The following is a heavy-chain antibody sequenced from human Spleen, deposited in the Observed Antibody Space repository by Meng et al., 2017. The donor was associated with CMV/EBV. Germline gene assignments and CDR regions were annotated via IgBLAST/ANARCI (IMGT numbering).Heavy chain of an antibody. CDR3: ARAVGLISLSLNFDY. CDR1: GFIFSDYY. Sequence: GESLKISCAASGFIFSDYYMSWIRQTPGKGLEWVAYISSSSSMRYYADSVKGRFTISRDNANNLLYLQMNSLRAEDTTVYYCARAVGLISLSLNFDYWGQGTLVTVSS. J-gene: IGHJ4*02. CDR2: ISSSSSMR. V-gene: IGHV3-11*04. D-gene: IGHD2/OR15-2a*01.